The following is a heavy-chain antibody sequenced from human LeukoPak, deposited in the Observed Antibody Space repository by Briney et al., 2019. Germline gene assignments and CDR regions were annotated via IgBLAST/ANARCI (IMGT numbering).Heavy chain of an antibody. CDR3: KSGGAAPGSFDY. V-gene: IGHV3-7*01. D-gene: IGHD1-1*01. Sequence: GGSLRLSCAASGFSFSSYWMSWMRQAPGKGLEWVANIKFDGNEEYYVDSVKGRFIISRDNAKNSLYLQLNSLRVEDTAVYYCKSGGAAPGSFDYWGQGTLVTVSP. J-gene: IGHJ4*02. CDR2: IKFDGNEE. CDR1: GFSFSSYW.